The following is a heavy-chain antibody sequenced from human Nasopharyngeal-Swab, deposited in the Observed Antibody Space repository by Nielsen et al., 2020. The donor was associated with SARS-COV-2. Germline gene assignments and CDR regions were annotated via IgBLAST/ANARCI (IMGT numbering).Heavy chain of an antibody. D-gene: IGHD3-22*01. V-gene: IGHV3-30*04. J-gene: IGHJ4*01. CDR3: ARDRIPRYYYDSSGYSAGDY. Sequence: VRQAPGKGLEWVAVISYDGSNKYYADSVRGRFTISRDNSKNTLYLQMNSLRAEDTAVYYCARDRIPRYYYDSSGYSAGDYWGQEPWSPSPQ. CDR2: ISYDGSNK.